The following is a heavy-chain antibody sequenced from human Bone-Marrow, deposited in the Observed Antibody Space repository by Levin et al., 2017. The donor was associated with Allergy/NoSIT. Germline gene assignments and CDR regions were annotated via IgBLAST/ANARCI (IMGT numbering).Heavy chain of an antibody. Sequence: PSETLSLTCTVSGGSISSGSHYWSWVRQPARKGLQWIGRSYSSGDTTYNPALETRVTISLDTTKNQVSLKLKSVTAADSAVYYCARERYCSGGSCYPLRHAFDVWGQGTMVTVSS. CDR3: ARERYCSGGSCYPLRHAFDV. J-gene: IGHJ3*01. CDR1: GGSISSGSHY. D-gene: IGHD2-15*01. CDR2: SYSSGDT. V-gene: IGHV4-61*02.